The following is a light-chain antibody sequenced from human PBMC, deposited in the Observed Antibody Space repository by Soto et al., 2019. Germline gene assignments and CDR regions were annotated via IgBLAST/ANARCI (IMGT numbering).Light chain of an antibody. J-gene: IGLJ2*01. CDR2: EVT. V-gene: IGLV2-8*01. Sequence: QSALTQPPSASGSLGQSVTISCTGTSNDVGGYGYVSWFQQHPGKAPKLMIYEVTERPSGVPDRFSGSKSGNTASLTVSGLQAEDEADYYCSSYAGSNNFVLGGGTQLTVL. CDR1: SNDVGGYGY. CDR3: SSYAGSNNFV.